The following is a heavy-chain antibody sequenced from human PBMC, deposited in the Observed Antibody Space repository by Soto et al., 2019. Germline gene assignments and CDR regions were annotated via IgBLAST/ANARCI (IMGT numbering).Heavy chain of an antibody. CDR2: IYWADDK. V-gene: IGHV2-5*02. J-gene: IGHJ4*02. CDR3: AHGYVQLLATFHYFDS. Sequence: GSCPTLVNPTQTLTLTCTFSGFSITGNGEGVGWIRQPPGKALEWLALIYWADDKRYSPSLRNRLTITLDNSKDQVILTMTDMGPADTATYYCAHGYVQLLATFHYFDSWGQGTQVTVSS. CDR1: GFSITGNGEG. D-gene: IGHD2-2*01.